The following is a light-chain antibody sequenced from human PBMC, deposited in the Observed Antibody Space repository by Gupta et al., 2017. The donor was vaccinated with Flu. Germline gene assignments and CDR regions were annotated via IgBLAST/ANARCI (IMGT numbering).Light chain of an antibody. V-gene: IGLV3-19*01. CDR3: KSPDTSGTHVV. CDR1: GLRNDY. Sequence: GQTVRITCSGDGLRNDYAWWYQQKASQAPVLIIYGKNGRPSVIPDRFSGSSSGTTATLTISGDQAEDEADYYCKSPDTSGTHVVFGGGTKLTVL. CDR2: GKN. J-gene: IGLJ3*02.